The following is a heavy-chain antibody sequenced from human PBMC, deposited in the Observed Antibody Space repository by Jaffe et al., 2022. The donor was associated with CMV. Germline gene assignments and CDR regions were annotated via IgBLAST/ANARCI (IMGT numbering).Heavy chain of an antibody. D-gene: IGHD3-3*01. V-gene: IGHV3-49*05. CDR2: IRNRASGGTT. Sequence: EVQLVESGGGFVKPGRSLRLSCTASGFTFGDYAMSWFRQAPGKGLEWVGFIRNRASGGTTQYAASVKGRFTISRDDSKSIAYLQMNSLKTEDTAVYFCTRGWYYDFWSGWGYWGQGTLVTVSS. CDR3: TRGWYYDFWSGWGY. J-gene: IGHJ4*02. CDR1: GFTFGDYA.